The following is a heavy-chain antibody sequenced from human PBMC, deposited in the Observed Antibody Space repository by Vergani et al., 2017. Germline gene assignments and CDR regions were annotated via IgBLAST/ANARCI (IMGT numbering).Heavy chain of an antibody. D-gene: IGHD6-19*01. CDR3: ARGRQTTVAGTPYLSYYGMDV. CDR1: GGSISSSNW. J-gene: IGHJ6*02. V-gene: IGHV4-4*02. Sequence: QVQLQESGPGLVKPSGTLSLTCAVSGGSISSSNWWSWVRQPPGKGLEWIGEIYHSGSTNYNPSLKSRVTISVDKSKNQFSLKLSSVTAADTAVYYCARGRQTTVAGTPYLSYYGMDVWGQGTTVTVSS. CDR2: IYHSGST.